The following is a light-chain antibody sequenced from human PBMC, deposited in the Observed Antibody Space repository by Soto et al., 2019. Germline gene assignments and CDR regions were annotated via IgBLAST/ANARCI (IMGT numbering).Light chain of an antibody. CDR3: QQYNNWPRT. V-gene: IGKV3-15*01. CDR2: GAS. CDR1: QSVSSN. J-gene: IGKJ1*01. Sequence: EIVMTQSPATLSVSPGERATLSCRASQSVSSNLAWYQQKPGQSPRLLIYGASTRATGIPSRFSGSRSGKEFTLSIISQQSEDFAVYYCQQYNNWPRTFGQGTKVEIK.